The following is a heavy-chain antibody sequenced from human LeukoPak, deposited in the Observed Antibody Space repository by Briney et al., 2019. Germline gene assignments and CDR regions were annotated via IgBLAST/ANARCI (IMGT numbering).Heavy chain of an antibody. CDR2: IIPILGIA. CDR3: ARDRYYGSGSFPEDY. CDR1: GGTFSSYA. J-gene: IGHJ4*02. V-gene: IGHV1-69*04. D-gene: IGHD3-10*01. Sequence: PVKVSCKASGGTFSSYAISWVRQAPGQGLEWMGRIIPILGIANYAQKFQGRVTITADKSTSTAYMELSSLRSEDTAVYYYARDRYYGSGSFPEDYWGQGTLVTVSS.